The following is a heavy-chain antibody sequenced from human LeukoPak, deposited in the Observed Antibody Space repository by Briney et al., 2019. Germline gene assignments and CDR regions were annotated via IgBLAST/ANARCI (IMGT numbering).Heavy chain of an antibody. D-gene: IGHD6-19*01. CDR1: GLTVSSSY. J-gene: IGHJ4*02. CDR3: ARLTVSGQFDY. Sequence: GGSLRLSCAASGLTVSSSYMSWVRQAPGKGLEWVSIIYNDGSTYYADSMKGRFTISRDNSKNTLYLQVNSLRVEDTAVYYCARLTVSGQFDYWGQGTLVTVSS. V-gene: IGHV3-53*01. CDR2: IYNDGST.